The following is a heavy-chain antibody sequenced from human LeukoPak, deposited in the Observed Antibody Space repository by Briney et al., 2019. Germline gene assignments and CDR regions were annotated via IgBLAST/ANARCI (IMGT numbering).Heavy chain of an antibody. J-gene: IGHJ5*02. CDR1: GFTFSSYE. Sequence: GGSLRLSCAASGFTFSSYEMNWVRQAPGKGLEWVSYISSSGSTIYYADSVKGRFTISRDNAKNSLYLQMNSLRAEDTAVYYCARAGHYDFWSGPNWFDPWGQGTLVTVSS. CDR2: ISSSGSTI. CDR3: ARAGHYDFWSGPNWFDP. V-gene: IGHV3-48*03. D-gene: IGHD3-3*01.